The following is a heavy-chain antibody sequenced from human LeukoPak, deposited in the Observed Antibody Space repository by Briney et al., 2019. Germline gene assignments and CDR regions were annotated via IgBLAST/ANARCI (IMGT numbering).Heavy chain of an antibody. CDR1: GFAVTTNH. V-gene: IGHV3-53*01. CDR2: AYNNGDT. D-gene: IGHD3-16*01. Sequence: GWSVRLSCAGGGFAVTTNHMTWVRQAPGKGLECVSIAYNNGDTFYEDSVRGRFTTSRDISTNTVDLLMNSLRPEDTAVYYCSPSRAAGGKTDYWGQGTLVTVSS. J-gene: IGHJ4*02. CDR3: SPSRAAGGKTDY.